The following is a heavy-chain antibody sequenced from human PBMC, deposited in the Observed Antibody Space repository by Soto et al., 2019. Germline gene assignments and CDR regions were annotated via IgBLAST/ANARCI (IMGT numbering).Heavy chain of an antibody. V-gene: IGHV3-23*01. Sequence: EVQLLESGGGLVQPGGSLRLSCAASGFTFSSYAMSWVRQAPGKGLEWVSAISSSGGSTYYADSVKGRFTISRDKSKNTLYLQMNSLRAEDTAVYYCANGLPGVLATVTTVYWGQGTLVTVSS. D-gene: IGHD4-17*01. CDR2: ISSSGGST. CDR3: ANGLPGVLATVTTVY. J-gene: IGHJ4*02. CDR1: GFTFSSYA.